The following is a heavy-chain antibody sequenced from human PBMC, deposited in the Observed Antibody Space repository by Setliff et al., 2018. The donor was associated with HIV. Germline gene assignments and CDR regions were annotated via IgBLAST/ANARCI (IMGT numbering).Heavy chain of an antibody. CDR2: LRGDGII. CDR1: GFNANPYT. D-gene: IGHD1-26*01. V-gene: IGHV3-48*01. J-gene: IGHJ4*02. Sequence: GGSLRLSCAVSGFNANPYTMAWVRQAPGRGLEWLSSLRGDGIISYADSVKGRFTISRDSAKNSLFLQMNSLRGEDTAVYFCARDDKWAFDYWGQGTQVTVSS. CDR3: ARDDKWAFDY.